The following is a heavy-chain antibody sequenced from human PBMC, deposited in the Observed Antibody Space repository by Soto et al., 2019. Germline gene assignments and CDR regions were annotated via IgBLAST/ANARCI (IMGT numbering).Heavy chain of an antibody. J-gene: IGHJ6*02. V-gene: IGHV3-21*01. CDR2: ITSSTSYI. CDR1: GFTFSSYS. CDR3: ARLNGYYYGMDV. Sequence: EVQLVESGGGLVKPGGSLRLSCAASGFTFSSYSMNWVRQAPGKGLEWVSSITSSTSYIYYADSVKGRFTISRDNDKNSLYLQMNSLRAEDTAVYYCARLNGYYYGMDVWGQGTTVTVSS. D-gene: IGHD2-8*01.